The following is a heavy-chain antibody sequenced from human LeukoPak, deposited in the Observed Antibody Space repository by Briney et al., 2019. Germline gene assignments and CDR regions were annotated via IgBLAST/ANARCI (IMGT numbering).Heavy chain of an antibody. CDR3: VRLRHQLLFYYYYYMDV. J-gene: IGHJ6*03. V-gene: IGHV4-59*11. CDR2: IYYSGST. D-gene: IGHD2-2*01. CDR1: GGSISSHY. Sequence: PSETLSLTCTVSGGSISSHYWSWIRQPPGKGLEWIGYIYYSGSTNYNPSLKSRVTISVDTSKNQFSLKLSSVTAADTAVYYCVRLRHQLLFYYYYYMDVWGKGTTVTVSS.